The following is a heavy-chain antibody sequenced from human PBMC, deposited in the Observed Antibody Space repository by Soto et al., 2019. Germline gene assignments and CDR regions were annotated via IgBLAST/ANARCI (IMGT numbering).Heavy chain of an antibody. V-gene: IGHV1-18*01. CDR2: ISTYNGDT. J-gene: IGHJ6*02. Sequence: QVQLVQSGPEVRKPGASVKVSCEASGYTFTTSGISWVRQVPGQGLEWMGWISTYNGDTNSAQNFQGRVLMTADTSTGTADMELMSLKSDDTAVYYCARQGSWPYYYYRLDVWGQGTIVTVSS. CDR1: GYTFTTSG. CDR3: ARQGSWPYYYYRLDV. D-gene: IGHD1-26*01.